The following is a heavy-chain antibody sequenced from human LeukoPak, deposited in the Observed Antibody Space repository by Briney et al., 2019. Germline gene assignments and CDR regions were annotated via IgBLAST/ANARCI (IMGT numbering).Heavy chain of an antibody. CDR3: ARRMITFGGVNYFDY. CDR2: IYYSGST. V-gene: IGHV4-59*01. Sequence: KPSQTLSLTCTVSGGSISSYYWSWIRQPPGKGLEWIGYIYYSGSTNYNPSLKSRVTISVDTSKNQFSLKLSSVTAADTAVYYCARRMITFGGVNYFDYWGQGTLVTVSS. J-gene: IGHJ4*02. D-gene: IGHD3-16*01. CDR1: GGSISSYY.